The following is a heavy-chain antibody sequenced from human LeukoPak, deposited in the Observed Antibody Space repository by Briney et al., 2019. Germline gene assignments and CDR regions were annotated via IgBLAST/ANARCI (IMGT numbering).Heavy chain of an antibody. CDR1: GYSFTDYW. CDR2: IYPGDSDT. V-gene: IGHV5-51*01. J-gene: IGHJ3*02. CDR3: ARLSMIDTFDI. Sequence: GESLKVSCKGSGYSFTDYWIGWVRQMPGKVLEWMAIIYPGDSDTKYSPSFQDQVTISADKSINTAYLHWRSLKASDTAMYYCARLSMIDTFDIWGLGTVVTVSS. D-gene: IGHD3-22*01.